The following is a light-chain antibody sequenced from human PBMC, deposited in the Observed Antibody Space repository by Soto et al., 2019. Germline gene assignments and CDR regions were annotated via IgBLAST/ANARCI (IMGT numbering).Light chain of an antibody. J-gene: IGLJ1*01. CDR1: SSHIGAGYD. Sequence: QSVLTQPPPVSGGPGPRVTISCTGSSSHIGAGYDVHWYQQLPGTAPKLLIYGNSNRPSGAPDRFSGSKSGTSASLAITGLQAEDEADYYCQSYDSSLSGSAVFGTGTKVTVL. V-gene: IGLV1-40*01. CDR3: QSYDSSLSGSAV. CDR2: GNS.